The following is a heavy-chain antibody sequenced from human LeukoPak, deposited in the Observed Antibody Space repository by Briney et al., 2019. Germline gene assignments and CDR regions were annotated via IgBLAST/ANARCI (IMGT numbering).Heavy chain of an antibody. D-gene: IGHD3-10*01. V-gene: IGHV4-39*01. CDR1: DGSISSYC. CDR3: ARHYGP. CDR2: IYYSGST. Sequence: PSGTLSLTCTGSDGSISSYCWGWIRQPPGKGLEWIGSIYYSGSTYYNPSLKSRVTISVDTSKNQFSLKLNSVTATDTAVYYCARHYGPWGQGTLVTVSS. J-gene: IGHJ4*02.